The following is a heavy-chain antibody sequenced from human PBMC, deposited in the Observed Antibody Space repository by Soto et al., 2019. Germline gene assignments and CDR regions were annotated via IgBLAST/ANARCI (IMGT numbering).Heavy chain of an antibody. J-gene: IGHJ4*02. Sequence: QVQLQESGPGLVKPSQTLSLTCTVSGGYISSGGYYWSWIRQHPGKGLEWIGYIDYRGSTYYNPHLKSRATMTVDVSKNRYDLKLSSVTAADTAVYYCARVLSSSGQIWGYYFDYWGQGTLVTVSS. CDR2: IDYRGST. CDR3: ARVLSSSGQIWGYYFDY. D-gene: IGHD6-19*01. V-gene: IGHV4-31*03. CDR1: GGYISSGGYY.